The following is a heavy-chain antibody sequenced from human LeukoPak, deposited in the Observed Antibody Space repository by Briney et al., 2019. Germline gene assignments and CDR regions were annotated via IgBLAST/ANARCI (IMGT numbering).Heavy chain of an antibody. J-gene: IGHJ3*02. CDR1: GFTFSNYA. D-gene: IGHD7-27*01. CDR3: ARERPGEDTFDI. CDR2: ISYDGSNK. V-gene: IGHV3-30*03. Sequence: TGGSLRLSCAASGFTFSNYAMSWVRQAPGKGLEWVAVISYDGSNKYYADSVKGRFTISRDNSKNTLYLQMNSLRAEDTAVYYCARERPGEDTFDIWGQGTMVTVSS.